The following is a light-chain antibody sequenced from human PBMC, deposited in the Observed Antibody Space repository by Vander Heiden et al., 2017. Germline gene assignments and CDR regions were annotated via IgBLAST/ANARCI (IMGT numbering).Light chain of an antibody. Sequence: SYVLTQPPSVSVAPGQTARITCGGNNIGSESVHWYQQKPGQAPVLVVYDDSDGPSGIPERFSGSNSGNPATLPISRVEAGDEADYYCQVWDSSSDHVVFGGGTKLTVL. V-gene: IGLV3-21*02. CDR1: NIGSES. CDR2: DDS. J-gene: IGLJ2*01. CDR3: QVWDSSSDHVV.